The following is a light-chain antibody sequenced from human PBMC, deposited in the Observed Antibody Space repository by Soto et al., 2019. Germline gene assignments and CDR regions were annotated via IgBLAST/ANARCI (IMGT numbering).Light chain of an antibody. CDR1: QSVSSSY. J-gene: IGKJ5*01. CDR2: GAS. CDR3: QQYGNWPYT. V-gene: IGKV3-20*01. Sequence: EIVLTQSPGTLSLSPGERATLSCRASQSVSSSYLAWYQQKPGQAPRLLIYGASSRATGIPDRFSGSGSGTDFTLTISRLEPEDFAVYYCQQYGNWPYTFGQGTRLEIK.